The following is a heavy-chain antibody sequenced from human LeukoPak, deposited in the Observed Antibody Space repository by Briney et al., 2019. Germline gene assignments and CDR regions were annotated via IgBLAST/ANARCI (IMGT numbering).Heavy chain of an antibody. CDR2: MNPNSGNT. J-gene: IGHJ4*02. CDR3: AGPFYCSGGSCPSHFDY. D-gene: IGHD2-15*01. CDR1: GYTFTSYD. V-gene: IGHV1-8*01. Sequence: ASVKVSCKASGYTFTSYDINWVRQATGQGLEWMGWMNPNSGNTGYAQKFQGRVTMTRNTSISTAYMELSSLRSEDTAVYYCAGPFYCSGGSCPSHFDYWGQGTLVTVSS.